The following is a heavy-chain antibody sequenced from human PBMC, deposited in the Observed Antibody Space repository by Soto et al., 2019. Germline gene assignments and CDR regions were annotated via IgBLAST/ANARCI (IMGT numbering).Heavy chain of an antibody. Sequence: QLQLQESGPGLVKPSETLSLTCTVSGGSISSSSYYWGWIRQPPGKGLEWIGSIYYSGSTYYNPSLKRRVPISVDTSKNQFSLKLTSVTAADTAVYFCARHSTVTSFSVAYWGQGTLVTVSS. CDR2: IYYSGST. V-gene: IGHV4-39*01. CDR3: ARHSTVTSFSVAY. CDR1: GGSISSSSYY. J-gene: IGHJ4*02. D-gene: IGHD4-17*01.